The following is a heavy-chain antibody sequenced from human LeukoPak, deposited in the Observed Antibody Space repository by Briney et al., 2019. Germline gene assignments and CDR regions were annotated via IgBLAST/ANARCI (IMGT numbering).Heavy chain of an antibody. J-gene: IGHJ6*03. V-gene: IGHV4-4*07. CDR2: IYTSGST. CDR3: ARATPNRLHSYYMDV. Sequence: SETLSLTCTVSGGPISSYYWSWIRQPAGKGLEWIGRIYTSGSTNYNPSLKSRVTMSVDTSKNQFSLKLSSVTAADTAVYYCARATPNRLHSYYMDVWGKGTTVAVSS. D-gene: IGHD1-14*01. CDR1: GGPISSYY.